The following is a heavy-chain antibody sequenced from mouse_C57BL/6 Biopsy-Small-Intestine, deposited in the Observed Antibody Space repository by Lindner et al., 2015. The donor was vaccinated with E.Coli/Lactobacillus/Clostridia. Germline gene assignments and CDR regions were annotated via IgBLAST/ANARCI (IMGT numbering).Heavy chain of an antibody. CDR1: GYTFTGYG. J-gene: IGHJ3*01. CDR3: ARDWDCRSSSCNDVFDI. CDR2: ISTSKGNT. Sequence: SVKVSCKASGYTFTGYGISWVRQAPGQGPEWMGWISTSKGNTNYAQKLQGRVTMATDTSTNTAYMELRSLTSDDTAVYYCARDWDCRSSSCNDVFDIWGQGTLVTVSS. D-gene: IGHD1-1*01. V-gene: IGHV1-84*02.